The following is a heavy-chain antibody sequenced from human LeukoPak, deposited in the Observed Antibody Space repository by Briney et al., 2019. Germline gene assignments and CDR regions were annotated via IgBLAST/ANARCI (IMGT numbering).Heavy chain of an antibody. J-gene: IGHJ4*02. CDR1: GFTFSSYE. V-gene: IGHV3-48*03. CDR3: ARDGRDGYNFDY. D-gene: IGHD5-24*01. Sequence: GGSLRLSCAASGFTFSSYEMNWVRQAPGKGLEWVSYISSSGSTIYYADSVKGRFTISRDNSKNTLYLQMNSLRAEDTAVYYCARDGRDGYNFDYWGQGTLVTVSS. CDR2: ISSSGSTI.